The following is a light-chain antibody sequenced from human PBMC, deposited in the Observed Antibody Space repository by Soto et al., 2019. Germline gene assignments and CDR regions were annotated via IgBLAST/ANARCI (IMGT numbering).Light chain of an antibody. V-gene: IGLV4-69*01. CDR2: LNRDGSH. CDR1: SGHSNYA. J-gene: IGLJ2*01. CDR3: QTWGTGIVI. Sequence: QLVLTQSPSASASLGASVKLTCTLSSGHSNYAIAWHQQQPEKGPRYLMKLNRDGSHSKGDGIPNRFSGSSSGAERYLTISSLPSEYEADYYCQTWGTGIVIFGGGTKLTVL.